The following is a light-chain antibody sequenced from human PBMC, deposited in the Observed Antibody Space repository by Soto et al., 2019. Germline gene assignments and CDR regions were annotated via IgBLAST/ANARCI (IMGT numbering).Light chain of an antibody. Sequence: DIQMTQSPCTLCAFVGASVSLTGMASQSVDRYLAWYQQKPGKAPHLLIYDASSLESGVPSRFSGSGSGTEFTLTISSLQPDDFTTFYCQQYKDYTWTFGQGTKVDIK. V-gene: IGKV1-5*01. J-gene: IGKJ1*01. CDR3: QQYKDYTWT. CDR2: DAS. CDR1: QSVDRY.